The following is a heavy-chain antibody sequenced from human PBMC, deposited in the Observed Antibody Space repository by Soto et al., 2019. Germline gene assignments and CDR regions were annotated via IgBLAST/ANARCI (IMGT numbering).Heavy chain of an antibody. CDR3: ARESGDNWNYEAY. CDR1: GGSISSYH. J-gene: IGHJ4*02. D-gene: IGHD1-7*01. CDR2: IYTSGNT. Sequence: SETLSLTCTVSGGSISSYHWSWIRQSAGKGLEWIGRIYTSGNTHYNPSLKSRVTVSIDTSKNQFFLTVNSVTAADSAVYYCARESGDNWNYEAYWGQGTPVTVSS. V-gene: IGHV4-4*07.